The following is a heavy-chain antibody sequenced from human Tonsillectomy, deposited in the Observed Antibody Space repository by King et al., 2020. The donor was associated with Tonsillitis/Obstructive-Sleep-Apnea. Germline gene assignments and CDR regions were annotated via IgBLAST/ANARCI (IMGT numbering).Heavy chain of an antibody. CDR3: SRDPYTGIYGAFDI. D-gene: IGHD1-26*01. Sequence: VQLVESGGALVQPGGSLRLSCAASGFTFSNYWMTWLRQAPGKGLEWVANIKQDGSMTYYVDSVKGRITISRENANNSLHLQMNCLRVEDTALYYCSRDPYTGIYGAFDIWGQGTMVTVSS. CDR2: IKQDGSMT. CDR1: GFTFSNYW. J-gene: IGHJ3*02. V-gene: IGHV3-7*01.